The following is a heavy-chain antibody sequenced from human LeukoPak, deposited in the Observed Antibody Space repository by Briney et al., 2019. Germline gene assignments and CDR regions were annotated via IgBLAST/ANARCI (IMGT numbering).Heavy chain of an antibody. J-gene: IGHJ3*02. CDR1: GGSISSSSYY. V-gene: IGHV4-39*07. D-gene: IGHD3-22*01. Sequence: PSETLSLTCTVSGGSISSSSYYWGWIRQPPGKGLECIGSIYYSGSTYYNPSLKSRVTISVDTSKNQFSLKLSSVTAADTAVYYCARDRYTYYYDSSGYLDAFDIWGQGTMVTVSS. CDR3: ARDRYTYYYDSSGYLDAFDI. CDR2: IYYSGST.